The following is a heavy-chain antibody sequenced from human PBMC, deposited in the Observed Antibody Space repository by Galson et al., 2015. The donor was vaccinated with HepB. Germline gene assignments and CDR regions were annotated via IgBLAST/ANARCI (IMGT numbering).Heavy chain of an antibody. Sequence: SETLSLTCTVSGYSISSGYYWGWIRQPPGKGLEWIGSIYHSGSTYYNPSLKSRVTISVDTSKNQFSLKLSSVTAADTAVYYCAREGIAAAGRASGYWGQGTLVTVSS. J-gene: IGHJ4*02. D-gene: IGHD6-13*01. CDR2: IYHSGST. CDR3: AREGIAAAGRASGY. V-gene: IGHV4-38-2*02. CDR1: GYSISSGYY.